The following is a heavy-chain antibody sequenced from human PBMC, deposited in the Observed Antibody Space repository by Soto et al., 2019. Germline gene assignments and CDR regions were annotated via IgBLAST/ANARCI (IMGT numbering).Heavy chain of an antibody. CDR3: ARFGYSSSWHSTVGGLDV. J-gene: IGHJ6*02. V-gene: IGHV4-4*07. CDR1: GGSISSYY. D-gene: IGHD6-13*01. Sequence: TSETLSLTCTVPGGSISSYYWSWIRQPAGKGLEWIGRIYTGGSANYNPSLKSRVTMSVDPSKKQFSLKLSSATAADTAVYYCARFGYSSSWHSTVGGLDVWGQGTTVTVSS. CDR2: IYTGGSA.